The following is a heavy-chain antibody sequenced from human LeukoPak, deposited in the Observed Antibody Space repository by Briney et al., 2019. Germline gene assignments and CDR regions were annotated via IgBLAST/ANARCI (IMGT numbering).Heavy chain of an antibody. CDR1: GDSVSTDSGA. CDR2: TYYRSKWYY. Sequence: SQTLSLTCAISGDSVSTDSGAWNWIRQSPSRGLEWLGRTYYRSKWYYDCAVSVKSRITINPDTSKNQVSLHLNSVTPEDTAVYYCTREGRNFFDPWGQGTLVTVSS. J-gene: IGHJ5*02. CDR3: TREGRNFFDP. V-gene: IGHV6-1*01.